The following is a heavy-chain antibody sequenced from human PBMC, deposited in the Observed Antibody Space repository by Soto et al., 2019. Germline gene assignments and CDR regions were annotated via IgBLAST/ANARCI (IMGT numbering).Heavy chain of an antibody. CDR2: ISYDGSNK. J-gene: IGHJ4*02. Sequence: VQLVESGGGVVQPGRSLRLSCAASGFIFSSYAMHWVRQVPGKGLEWVAVISYDGSNKRYADSVKGRFTISRDSSKTTLYLQMNSLTNEDTAVYFCTRSSGGDYHYFDYWGQGTLVTVSS. CDR3: TRSSGGDYHYFDY. V-gene: IGHV3-30-3*01. D-gene: IGHD4-17*01. CDR1: GFIFSSYA.